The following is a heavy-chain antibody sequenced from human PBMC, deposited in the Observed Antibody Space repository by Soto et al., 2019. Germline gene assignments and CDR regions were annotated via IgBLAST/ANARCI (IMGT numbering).Heavy chain of an antibody. CDR3: AKDRCSGGSCYGSENFQH. V-gene: IGHV3-23*01. CDR2: ISVSGDST. Sequence: VQLLESGGGLVQPGGSLRLSCAASGFTFSNYAMSWVRQAPGKGLEWVSTISVSGDSTYYADSVKGRFTISRDNSKNALYLQMNSLRAEDTAAYYCAKDRCSGGSCYGSENFQHWGQGTLVIVST. CDR1: GFTFSNYA. J-gene: IGHJ1*01. D-gene: IGHD2-15*01.